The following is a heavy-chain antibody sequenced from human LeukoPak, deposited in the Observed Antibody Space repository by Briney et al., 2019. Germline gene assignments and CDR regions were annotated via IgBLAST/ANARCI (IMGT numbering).Heavy chain of an antibody. CDR3: ARAGRRGGYSSGREGDFDY. V-gene: IGHV1-2*02. CDR2: INPNSGGT. D-gene: IGHD6-19*01. CDR1: GYTFTGYY. J-gene: IGHJ4*02. Sequence: GASVKVSCKASGYTFTGYYMHWVRQAPGQGLEWMGWINPNSGGTNYAQKFQGRVTMTRDTSISTAYMELSRLRSDDTAVYYCARAGRRGGYSSGREGDFDYWGQGTLVTVSS.